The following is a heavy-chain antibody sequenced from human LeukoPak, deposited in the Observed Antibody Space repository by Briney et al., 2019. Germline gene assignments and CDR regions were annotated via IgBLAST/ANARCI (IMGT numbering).Heavy chain of an antibody. J-gene: IGHJ6*02. V-gene: IGHV1-8*01. CDR2: MNPNSGNT. CDR1: GYTFTSYG. D-gene: IGHD6-13*01. CDR3: ARFDDSSPNYYYYGMDV. Sequence: ASVKVSCKASGYTFTSYGINWVRQATGQGLEWMGWMNPNSGNTGYAQKFQGRVTMTRNTSISTAYMELSSLRSEDTAVYYCARFDDSSPNYYYYGMDVWGQGTTVTVSS.